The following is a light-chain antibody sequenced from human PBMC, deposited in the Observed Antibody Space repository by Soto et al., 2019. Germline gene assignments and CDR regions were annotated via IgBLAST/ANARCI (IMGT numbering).Light chain of an antibody. CDR1: SSDVGGYNY. CDR3: SSYTSSSTEV. CDR2: DVS. V-gene: IGLV2-14*01. J-gene: IGLJ1*01. Sequence: QSGLTQPASVSGSPGQSITISCTGTSSDVGGYNYVSWYQQHPGKAPKLMIYDVSNRPSGVSNRFSGSKSGNTASLTISGLQAEDEADYYCSSYTSSSTEVFGTGTKSPS.